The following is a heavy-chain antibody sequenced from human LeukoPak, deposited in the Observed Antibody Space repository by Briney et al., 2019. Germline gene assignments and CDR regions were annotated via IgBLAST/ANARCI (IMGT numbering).Heavy chain of an antibody. V-gene: IGHV3-23*01. D-gene: IGHD4-17*01. CDR3: AKRRTTVITMDYFDY. J-gene: IGHJ4*02. Sequence: GGSLRLSCAASGFTFSSYAMSWVRQAPGKGLEWVSGISGGAGTPYYADSVKGRFTVSRDNSKSTLYLQMTSLRAEDTAVYYCAKRRTTVITMDYFDYWGQGTLVTVSS. CDR2: ISGGAGTP. CDR1: GFTFSSYA.